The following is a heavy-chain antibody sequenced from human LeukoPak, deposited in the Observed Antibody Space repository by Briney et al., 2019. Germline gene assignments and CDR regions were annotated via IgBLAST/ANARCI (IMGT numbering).Heavy chain of an antibody. CDR1: GGTFSSYA. J-gene: IGHJ4*02. CDR2: IIPIFGIA. CDR3: ARDYYDSSGYSPFDY. D-gene: IGHD3-22*01. Sequence: SVKVSCKASGGTFSSYAISWVRPAPGQGLEWMGRIIPIFGIANYAQKFQGRVTITADKSTSTAYMELGSLRSEDTAVYYCARDYYDSSGYSPFDYWGQGTLVTVSS. V-gene: IGHV1-69*04.